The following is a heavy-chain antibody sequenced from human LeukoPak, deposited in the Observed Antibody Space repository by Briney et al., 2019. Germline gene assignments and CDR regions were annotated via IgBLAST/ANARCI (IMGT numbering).Heavy chain of an antibody. CDR3: AGQYSSGWYFDL. D-gene: IGHD6-19*01. Sequence: SETLSLTCTVSGGSISSYYWSWIRQPPGKGLEWIGYIYYSGSTNYNPSLKSRVTISVDTSKNQFSLKLSSVTAADTAVYYCAGQYSSGWYFDLWGRGTLVTVSS. CDR1: GGSISSYY. J-gene: IGHJ2*01. V-gene: IGHV4-59*08. CDR2: IYYSGST.